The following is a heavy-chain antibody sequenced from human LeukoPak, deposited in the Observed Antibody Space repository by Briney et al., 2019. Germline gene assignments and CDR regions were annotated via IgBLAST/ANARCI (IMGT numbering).Heavy chain of an antibody. Sequence: TGGSLRLSCAASGFIFSGNGMHWVRQVATKGLEWVAGISYDGSDAFYADSVKGRFTISRDNSKNTLSLQINSLRPEDTAVYYCASGVGMTGTGYWGQGTRVTVSS. V-gene: IGHV3-30*03. D-gene: IGHD3-9*01. J-gene: IGHJ4*02. CDR3: ASGVGMTGTGY. CDR1: GFIFSGNG. CDR2: ISYDGSDA.